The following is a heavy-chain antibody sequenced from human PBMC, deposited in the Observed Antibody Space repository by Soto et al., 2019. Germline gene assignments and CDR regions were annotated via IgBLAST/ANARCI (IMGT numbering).Heavy chain of an antibody. J-gene: IGHJ4*02. Sequence: RASVKVSCKASGGTFSSYAISWVRQAPGQGLEWMGGIIPIFGTANYAQKFQGRVTITADESTSTAYMELSSLRSEDTAVYYCARQRRGTWYYFDHWGQGTLVTVSS. D-gene: IGHD3-16*01. CDR3: ARQRRGTWYYFDH. V-gene: IGHV1-69*13. CDR2: IIPIFGTA. CDR1: GGTFSSYA.